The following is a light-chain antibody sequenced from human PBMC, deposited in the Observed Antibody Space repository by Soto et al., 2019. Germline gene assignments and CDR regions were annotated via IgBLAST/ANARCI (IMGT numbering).Light chain of an antibody. V-gene: IGKV1-17*01. Sequence: DIQMTQSPSSLSASVGDRVTITCRASQGIRNDLGWYQQKPGKAPKRLIYAASSLQSRVPSRFSASGSVTEFTLTTSSLHTEDFETYYYLQHNSYPRTFGQGTKVEIK. CDR1: QGIRND. CDR3: LQHNSYPRT. CDR2: AAS. J-gene: IGKJ1*01.